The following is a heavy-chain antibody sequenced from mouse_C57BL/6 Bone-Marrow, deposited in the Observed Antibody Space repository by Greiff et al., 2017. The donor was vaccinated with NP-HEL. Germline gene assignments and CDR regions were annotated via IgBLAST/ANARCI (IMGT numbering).Heavy chain of an antibody. CDR1: GYTFTSYT. Sequence: QVQLQQSGAELARPGASVKMSCKASGYTFTSYTMHWVKQRPGQGLEWIGYINPSSGYTKYNQKFKDKATLTADKSSSTAYMQLSSLTSEDSAVYYCARSIFGYYGSSYNYWGQGTTLTVSS. CDR3: ARSIFGYYGSSYNY. V-gene: IGHV1-4*01. CDR2: INPSSGYT. J-gene: IGHJ2*01. D-gene: IGHD1-1*01.